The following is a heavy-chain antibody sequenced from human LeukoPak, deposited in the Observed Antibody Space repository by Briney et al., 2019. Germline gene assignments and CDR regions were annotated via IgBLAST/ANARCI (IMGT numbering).Heavy chain of an antibody. CDR2: INHSGST. D-gene: IGHD6-19*01. CDR1: GGSFSGYY. Sequence: SETLSLTCAVYGGSFSGYYWSWIRQPPGKGLEWIGEINHSGSTNYNPSLKSRVTISVDTSKNQFSLKLSSVTAADTAVYYCAREAVAGTNFDYWGQGTLVTVSS. CDR3: AREAVAGTNFDY. V-gene: IGHV4-34*01. J-gene: IGHJ4*02.